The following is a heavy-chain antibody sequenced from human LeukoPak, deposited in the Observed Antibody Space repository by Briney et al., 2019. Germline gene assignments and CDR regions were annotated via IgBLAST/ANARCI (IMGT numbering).Heavy chain of an antibody. Sequence: GGSLRLSCAASGFTFSSYGMHRVRQAPGKGLEWVAFIRYDGSNKYYADSVKGRFTISRDNSKNTLYLQMNSLRAEDTAVYYCAKDPVVAATLPNWFDPWGQGTLVTVSS. J-gene: IGHJ5*02. V-gene: IGHV3-30*02. CDR2: IRYDGSNK. CDR3: AKDPVVAATLPNWFDP. CDR1: GFTFSSYG. D-gene: IGHD2-15*01.